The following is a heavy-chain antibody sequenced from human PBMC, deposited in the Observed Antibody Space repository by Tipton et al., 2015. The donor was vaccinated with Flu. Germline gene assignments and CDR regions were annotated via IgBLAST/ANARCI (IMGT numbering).Heavy chain of an antibody. V-gene: IGHV1-18*04. CDR3: ARTTYSSGELDYDYHYMDV. D-gene: IGHD3-10*01. J-gene: IGHJ6*03. CDR2: ISGYNGNT. Sequence: QVQLVQSGAEVKKPGASVKVSCKASGYTFTNYGLNWVRQAPGQGLEWMGWISGYNGNTNYAQKFQGRVTMTTDISTTTAYMELGSLRSEDTAVYYCARTTYSSGELDYDYHYMDVWGKGTTVTVSS. CDR1: GYTFTNYG.